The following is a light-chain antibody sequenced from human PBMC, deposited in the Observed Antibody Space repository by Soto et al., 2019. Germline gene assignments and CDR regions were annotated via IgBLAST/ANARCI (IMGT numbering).Light chain of an antibody. CDR3: AAWDDSLSGYV. CDR2: KSD. CDR1: SSNIGRTY. J-gene: IGLJ1*01. Sequence: QSVLTQPPSASGTPGQRVTISCSGSSSNIGRTYVYSYQQLPGTAPKLLIYKSDQRPSGVPDRFSGSKSGTSASLAISGPRSEDEAEYYCAAWDDSLSGYVYGAGTKVTVL. V-gene: IGLV1-47*01.